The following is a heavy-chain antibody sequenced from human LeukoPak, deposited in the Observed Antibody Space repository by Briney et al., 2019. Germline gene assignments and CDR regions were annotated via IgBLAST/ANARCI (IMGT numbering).Heavy chain of an antibody. CDR3: ARGFSH. J-gene: IGHJ4*02. CDR2: ISHSGST. V-gene: IGHV4-34*01. CDR1: GGSFSDYY. Sequence: SETLSLTCAVYGGSFSDYYWSWICQPPGKGLEWIGEISHSGSTNYNPSLKSRVTISIDTSKNQFSLKLSSVTAADTAVYYCARGFSHWGQGTLVTVSS.